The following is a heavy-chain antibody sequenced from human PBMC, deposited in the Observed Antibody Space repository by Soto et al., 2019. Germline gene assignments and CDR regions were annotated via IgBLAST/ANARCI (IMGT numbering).Heavy chain of an antibody. CDR3: ARGWEGYRGYAILHYYYYYGMDV. J-gene: IGHJ6*02. V-gene: IGHV4-34*01. Sequence: SETLSLTCAVYGGSFSGYYWSWIRQPPGKGLEWIGEINHSGSTNYNPSLKSRVTISVDTSKNQFSLKPSSVTAADTAVYYCARGWEGYRGYAILHYYYYYGMDVWGQGTTVTVSS. CDR2: INHSGST. CDR1: GGSFSGYY. D-gene: IGHD5-12*01.